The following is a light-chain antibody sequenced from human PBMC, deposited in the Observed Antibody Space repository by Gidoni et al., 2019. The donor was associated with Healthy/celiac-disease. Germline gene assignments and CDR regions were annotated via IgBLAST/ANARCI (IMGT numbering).Light chain of an antibody. Sequence: QSVLTQPPSASGTPGPRVTISCSGSSSNIGSNTVNWYQQLPGTAPNLLIYSNNQRPSGVPDRFSGSKSGTSASLAISGLQSEDEADYYCAAWDDSLNSWVFGGGTKLTVL. CDR1: SSNIGSNT. CDR3: AAWDDSLNSWV. J-gene: IGLJ3*02. V-gene: IGLV1-44*01. CDR2: SNN.